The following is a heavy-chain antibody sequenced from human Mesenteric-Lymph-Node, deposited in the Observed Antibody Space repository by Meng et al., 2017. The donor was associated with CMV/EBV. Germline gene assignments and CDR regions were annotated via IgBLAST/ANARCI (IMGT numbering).Heavy chain of an antibody. CDR1: GLTFSTYS. V-gene: IGHV3-21*03. CDR2: ISRGSDFK. CDR3: TTHDYGNYEGTDY. D-gene: IGHD4-11*01. J-gene: IGHJ4*02. Sequence: GESLKISCVASGLTFSTYSTKWVRQSPGKGLEWVSPISRGSDFKYYADSVEGRFTISRDNAKNSLFLQMNSLRAEDAAVYYRTTHDYGNYEGTDYWGRGTLVTVSS.